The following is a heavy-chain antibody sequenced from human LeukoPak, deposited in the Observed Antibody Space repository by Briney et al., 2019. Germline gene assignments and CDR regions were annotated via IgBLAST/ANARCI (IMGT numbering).Heavy chain of an antibody. J-gene: IGHJ4*02. CDR3: AKDLWGDRDGSFDS. CDR1: GFTFGSDW. D-gene: IGHD2/OR15-2a*01. CDR2: VDRGGRRT. Sequence: GGALRLSCEAPGFTFGSDWRHWVRQAPGKGLGWVAPVDRGGRRTTDAESVDGRFTSPRDNDKNTLYLQMNSLRAEDTAVYYCAKDLWGDRDGSFDSWGQGSLVTVSS. V-gene: IGHV3-74*03.